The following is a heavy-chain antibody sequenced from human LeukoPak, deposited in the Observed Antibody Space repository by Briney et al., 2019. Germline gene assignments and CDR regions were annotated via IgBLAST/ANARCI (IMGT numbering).Heavy chain of an antibody. V-gene: IGHV3-48*01. CDR3: ARDGGYCSSTNCYLGV. Sequence: GGSLRLSCTASGFTFSSYSMNWVRQAPGKGLEWVSYISSSGSTIYYADSVKGRFTISRDNAKNSLYLQMNSLRVEDTAVYYCARDGGYCSSTNCYLGVWGQGTMVTVSS. CDR1: GFTFSSYS. J-gene: IGHJ3*01. D-gene: IGHD2-2*01. CDR2: ISSSGSTI.